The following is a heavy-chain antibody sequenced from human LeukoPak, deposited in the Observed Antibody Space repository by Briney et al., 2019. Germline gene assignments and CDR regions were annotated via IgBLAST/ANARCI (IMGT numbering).Heavy chain of an antibody. CDR2: ISGDSDAI. Sequence: GGSLRLSCAASAFIFSSYSMNWVRQAPGKGLEWVSYISGDSDAIYYADSAKGRFTVSRDNAKNSLYLQMDSLRVEDTAVYYCARGYGGNSRGCDYWGQGTLVAVSS. J-gene: IGHJ4*02. CDR1: AFIFSSYS. CDR3: ARGYGGNSRGCDY. D-gene: IGHD4-23*01. V-gene: IGHV3-48*04.